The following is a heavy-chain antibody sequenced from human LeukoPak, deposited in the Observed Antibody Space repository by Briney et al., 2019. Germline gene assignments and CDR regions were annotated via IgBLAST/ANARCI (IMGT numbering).Heavy chain of an antibody. CDR2: IYTSGST. CDR1: GGSISSGSYY. Sequence: PSETLSLTCTVSGGSISSGSYYWSWIRQPAGKGLEWIGRIYTSGSTNYSPSLKSRVTISVDTSKNQFSLKLSSVTAADTAVYYCARLEAVAATDYWGQGTLVTVSS. CDR3: ARLEAVAATDY. V-gene: IGHV4-61*02. D-gene: IGHD6-19*01. J-gene: IGHJ4*02.